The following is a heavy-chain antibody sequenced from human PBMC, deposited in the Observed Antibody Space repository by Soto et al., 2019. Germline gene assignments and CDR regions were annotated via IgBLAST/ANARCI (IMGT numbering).Heavy chain of an antibody. CDR2: IIPIFGTA. CDR1: GGTFSSYA. CDR3: ARGPPPTLRPQRGNYFDY. Sequence: GASVKVSCKASGGTFSSYAISWVRQAPGQGLEWMGGIIPIFGTANYAQKFQGRVTITADESTSTAYMELSSLRSEDTAVYYCARGPPPTLRPQRGNYFDYWGQGTLVTVSS. D-gene: IGHD4-17*01. V-gene: IGHV1-69*13. J-gene: IGHJ4*02.